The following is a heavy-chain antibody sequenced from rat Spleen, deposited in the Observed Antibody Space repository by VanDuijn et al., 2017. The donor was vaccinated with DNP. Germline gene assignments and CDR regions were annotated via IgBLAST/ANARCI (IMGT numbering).Heavy chain of an antibody. J-gene: IGHJ3*01. Sequence: EVRLVESGGGLVQPGRSLKLSCAASGFTFSRYWMGWVRQAPGKGLEWIGEINQDSSKINYPPSLKDKFTISRDNAQNTLYLQMSKLGSEDTATYYCARDRTGTWFAYWGQGTLVTVSS. CDR1: GFTFSRYW. V-gene: IGHV4-2*01. CDR2: INQDSSKI. CDR3: ARDRTGTWFAY. D-gene: IGHD5-1*01.